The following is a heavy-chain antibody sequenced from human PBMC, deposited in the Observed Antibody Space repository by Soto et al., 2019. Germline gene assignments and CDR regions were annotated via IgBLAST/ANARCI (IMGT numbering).Heavy chain of an antibody. V-gene: IGHV3-30*18. J-gene: IGHJ4*02. CDR2: ISYDGSNK. CDR3: AKDGGHAPFDY. D-gene: IGHD3-16*01. CDR1: GFTFSSYG. Sequence: SLRLSCASSGFTFSSYGMHWVRQAPGKGLEWVAVISYDGSNKYYADSVKGRFTISRDNSKNTLYLQMNSLRAEDTAVYYCAKDGGHAPFDYWGQGTLVTVSS.